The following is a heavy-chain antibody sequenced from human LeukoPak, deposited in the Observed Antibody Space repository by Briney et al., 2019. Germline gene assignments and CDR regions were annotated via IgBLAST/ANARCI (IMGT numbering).Heavy chain of an antibody. CDR2: ISDTSSTI. CDR1: GFTFSSYS. J-gene: IGHJ3*02. Sequence: GGSLRLSCAASGFTFSSYSMNWVRQAPGKGLEWVSYISDTSSTIFYADSVKGRFTISRDNAKNSVYLQMNSLRAEDTAVYYCARSVACGGDCYYDAFDIWGQGTMVTVSS. V-gene: IGHV3-48*01. CDR3: ARSVACGGDCYYDAFDI. D-gene: IGHD2-21*02.